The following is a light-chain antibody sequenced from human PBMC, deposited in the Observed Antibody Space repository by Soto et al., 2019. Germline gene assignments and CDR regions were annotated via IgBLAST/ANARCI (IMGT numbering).Light chain of an antibody. CDR3: QQRNNYPLT. CDR2: EAP. Sequence: SPVLLSLSSGGRAPHYCRASQSVSSSLAWYQQRAGQAPKLLIYEAPTMDTGTAARFSGSGSGTDFALTISSLQPEDSAAYYCQQRNNYPLTFGGGTKVDIK. J-gene: IGKJ4*01. CDR1: QSVSSS. V-gene: IGKV3-11*01.